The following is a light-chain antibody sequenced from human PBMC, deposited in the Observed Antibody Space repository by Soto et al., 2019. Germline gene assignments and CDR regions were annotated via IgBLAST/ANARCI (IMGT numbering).Light chain of an antibody. Sequence: QSALTQPASVSGSPGQSITISCTGTSSDVGGYNYVSWDQQHPGKATKLMIYDVSNRPSGVSNRLSGSKSGNTASLTISGLQAEDEADYYCSSYTSSSTVVFGGGTKLTVL. V-gene: IGLV2-14*01. CDR1: SSDVGGYNY. J-gene: IGLJ2*01. CDR3: SSYTSSSTVV. CDR2: DVS.